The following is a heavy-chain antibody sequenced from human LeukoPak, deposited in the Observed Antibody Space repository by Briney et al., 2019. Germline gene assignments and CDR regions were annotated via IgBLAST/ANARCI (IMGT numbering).Heavy chain of an antibody. Sequence: HPGGSLRLSCETAGFTFSSYVMHWVRRTPGKGLVWVSRISHDGIISYADSVKGRFTISGDNAKNTLILQMNSLRVEDTAVYYCARDWVYKIDYWGRGTLVTVSS. CDR1: GFTFSSYV. CDR3: ARDWVYKIDY. CDR2: ISHDGII. D-gene: IGHD5-24*01. J-gene: IGHJ4*02. V-gene: IGHV3-74*01.